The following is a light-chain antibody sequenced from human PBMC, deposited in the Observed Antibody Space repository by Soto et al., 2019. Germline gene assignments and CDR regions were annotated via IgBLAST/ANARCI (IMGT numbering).Light chain of an antibody. CDR3: QQSYSTPWT. CDR1: QSIRSY. CDR2: AAS. V-gene: IGKV1-39*01. J-gene: IGKJ1*01. Sequence: DIQMTQSPSSLSASVGDRVTITCRASQSIRSYLNWYQQKPGKAPNLLIYAASRLQSGVPSRFSGSGSGTDFTLTISSLQPEDFATYYCQQSYSTPWTFGQGNKVEIK.